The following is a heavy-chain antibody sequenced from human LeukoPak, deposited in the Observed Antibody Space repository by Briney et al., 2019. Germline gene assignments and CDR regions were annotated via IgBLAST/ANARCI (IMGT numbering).Heavy chain of an antibody. V-gene: IGHV4-59*12. D-gene: IGHD4-11*01. Sequence: KPSETLSLTCTVSGGSISNYYWTWIRQPPGKGLEWIGNIFYSGRTNYNPSLKSRVTISVDTSKNQFSLKLTSVTAADTAVYYCAKDQGSYRLFDYWGQGTLVTVSS. J-gene: IGHJ4*02. CDR3: AKDQGSYRLFDY. CDR1: GGSISNYY. CDR2: IFYSGRT.